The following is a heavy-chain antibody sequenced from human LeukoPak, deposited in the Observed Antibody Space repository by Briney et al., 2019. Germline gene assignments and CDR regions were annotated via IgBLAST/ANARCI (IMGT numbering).Heavy chain of an antibody. Sequence: PGGSLRLSCAASGFTFSSYAMSWVRQAPGKGLEWVSAISGSGGSTYYADSVKGRFTISRDNSTNTLYLQMNSLRAEDTAVYYCAKDVLRGLELRRDPRDYWGRGTLVTVSS. V-gene: IGHV3-23*01. CDR1: GFTFSSYA. CDR2: ISGSGGST. CDR3: AKDVLRGLELRRDPRDY. J-gene: IGHJ4*02. D-gene: IGHD1-7*01.